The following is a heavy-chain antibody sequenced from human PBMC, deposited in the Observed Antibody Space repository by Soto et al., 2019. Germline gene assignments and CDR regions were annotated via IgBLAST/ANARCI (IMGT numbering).Heavy chain of an antibody. J-gene: IGHJ4*02. Sequence: QVQLVQSGAEVKKPGSSVKVSCKASGGTFSNYPISWVRQAPGQGLEWMGAIIPIFGTRNYAQNFQGRIAITADESASTDYMELSSLTAADTALYYCASPRTVATTKGYDYWGQGTQVTVSS. D-gene: IGHD1-1*01. CDR2: IIPIFGTR. CDR3: ASPRTVATTKGYDY. V-gene: IGHV1-69*01. CDR1: GGTFSNYP.